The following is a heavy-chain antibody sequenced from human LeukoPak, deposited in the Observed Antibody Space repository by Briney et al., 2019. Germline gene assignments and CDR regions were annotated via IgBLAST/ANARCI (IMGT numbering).Heavy chain of an antibody. CDR2: IYHSGST. V-gene: IGHV4-38-2*02. CDR3: AREIVVVPAAYDY. D-gene: IGHD2-2*01. CDR1: GYSISSGYY. Sequence: SETLSLTCTVSGYSISSGYYWGWIRQPPGKGLEWIGSIYHSGSTYYNPSLKSRVTISVDTSKNQFSLKLSSVTAADTAVYYCAREIVVVPAAYDYWGQGTLVTVSS. J-gene: IGHJ4*02.